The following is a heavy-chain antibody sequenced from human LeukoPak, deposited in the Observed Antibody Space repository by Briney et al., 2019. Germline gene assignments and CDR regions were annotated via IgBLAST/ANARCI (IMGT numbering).Heavy chain of an antibody. Sequence: GGSLRLSCAASGFTFSYHAVGWVRQAPGKGLEWVSSIKGGGGDPFYADSVNGRFTISRDNSKNTLFLQLDSLRAEDTAVYYCARGGHDFNPFYWWGQGTLVTVSS. CDR2: IKGGGGDP. J-gene: IGHJ4*02. D-gene: IGHD2-21*02. V-gene: IGHV3-23*01. CDR1: GFTFSYHA. CDR3: ARGGHDFNPFYW.